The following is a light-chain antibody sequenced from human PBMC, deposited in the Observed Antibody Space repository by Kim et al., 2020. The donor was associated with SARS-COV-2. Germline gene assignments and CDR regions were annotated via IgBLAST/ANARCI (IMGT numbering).Light chain of an antibody. CDR1: KLGDKF. Sequence: SYELTQPPSVSVSPGQTASITCSGDKLGDKFAWWYQQKAGQSPVLVIYQDKKRPSGIPERFSGSNSGNTATLTISGTQAMDEADYYCRAGDGSPYVFETG. V-gene: IGLV3-1*01. CDR2: QDK. CDR3: RAGDGSPYV. J-gene: IGLJ1*01.